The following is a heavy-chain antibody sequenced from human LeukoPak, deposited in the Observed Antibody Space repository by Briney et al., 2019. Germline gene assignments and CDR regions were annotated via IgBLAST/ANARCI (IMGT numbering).Heavy chain of an antibody. Sequence: PSETLSLTCTVSGGSISSYYWSWIRHPPGKGLEWIGHIYYSGSTNYNPSLTSRVTISVHTSKNQVSLKLSAGTAADTAVYYCARGLGVRGQGTMVTVSS. CDR3: ARGLGV. V-gene: IGHV4-59*01. CDR1: GGSISSYY. CDR2: IYYSGST. J-gene: IGHJ3*01. D-gene: IGHD3-16*01.